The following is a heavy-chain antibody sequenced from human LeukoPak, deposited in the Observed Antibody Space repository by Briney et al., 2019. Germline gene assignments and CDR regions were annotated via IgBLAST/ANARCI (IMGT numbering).Heavy chain of an antibody. CDR1: GYSISSGYY. J-gene: IGHJ4*02. CDR2: IYHSGST. V-gene: IGHV4-38-2*01. CDR3: ARVLHSGYGTYYFDY. D-gene: IGHD5-12*01. Sequence: SETLSLTCAVSGYSISSGYYWGWIRQPPGKGLEWIGSIYHSGSTYYNPSPKSRVTISVDTSKNQFSLKLSSVTAADTAVYYCARVLHSGYGTYYFDYWGQGTLVTVSS.